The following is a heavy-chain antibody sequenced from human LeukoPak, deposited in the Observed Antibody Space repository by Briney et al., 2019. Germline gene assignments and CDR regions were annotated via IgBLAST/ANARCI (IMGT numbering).Heavy chain of an antibody. D-gene: IGHD2-8*02. CDR1: GFTFSSYG. Sequence: GGSLRLSCAASGFTFSSYGMHWVRQAPGKGLEWVAVISYDGSNKYYADSVKGRFTISRDNSKNTLYLQMNSLRAEDTAVYYCAKDMGVLAGALNAFDIWGQGTMVTVSS. J-gene: IGHJ3*02. CDR3: AKDMGVLAGALNAFDI. CDR2: ISYDGSNK. V-gene: IGHV3-30*18.